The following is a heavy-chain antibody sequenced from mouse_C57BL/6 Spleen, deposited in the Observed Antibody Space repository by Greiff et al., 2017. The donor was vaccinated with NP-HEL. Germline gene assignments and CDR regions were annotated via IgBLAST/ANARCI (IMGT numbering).Heavy chain of an antibody. CDR2: ISYDGSN. CDR3: ARDSSGLYAMDY. D-gene: IGHD3-2*02. V-gene: IGHV3-6*01. CDR1: GYSITSGYY. Sequence: DVKLQESGPGLVKPSQSLSLTCSVTGYSITSGYYWNWIRQFPGNKLEWMGYISYDGSNNYNPSLKNRISITRDTSKNQFFLKLNSVTTEDTATYYCARDSSGLYAMDYWGQGTSVTVSS. J-gene: IGHJ4*01.